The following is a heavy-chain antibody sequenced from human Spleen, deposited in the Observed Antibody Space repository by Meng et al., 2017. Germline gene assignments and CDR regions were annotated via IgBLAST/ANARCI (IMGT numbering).Heavy chain of an antibody. CDR3: AREGPIVVASKIYYYYGMDV. CDR2: IYDSGST. V-gene: IGHV4-39*07. CDR1: GGSISSSSYY. Sequence: SETLSLTFTASGGSISSSSYYWGWIRQPPGKGLEWIGSIYDSGSTYYNPSLKSRVTISVDTSKNQFSLKLSSVTAADTAVYYCAREGPIVVASKIYYYYGMDVWGQGTTVT. D-gene: IGHD2-2*01. J-gene: IGHJ6*01.